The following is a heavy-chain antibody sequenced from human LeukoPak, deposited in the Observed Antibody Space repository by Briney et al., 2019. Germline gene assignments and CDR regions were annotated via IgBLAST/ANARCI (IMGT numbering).Heavy chain of an antibody. V-gene: IGHV1-2*02. Sequence: ASVKVSCKASGYTFTGYSLHWVRQVPGQGLECMGWINPNSGDTNYAQKFQGRVTMTRDTSISTASVELSRLTSDETAVYYCARGTSSEPDYWGQGTLVTVSS. D-gene: IGHD6-6*01. J-gene: IGHJ4*02. CDR1: GYTFTGYS. CDR3: ARGTSSEPDY. CDR2: INPNSGDT.